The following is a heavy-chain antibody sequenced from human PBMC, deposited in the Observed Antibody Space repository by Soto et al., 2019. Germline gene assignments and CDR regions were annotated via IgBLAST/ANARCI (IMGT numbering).Heavy chain of an antibody. CDR3: ARPITRNSLSDYAMDV. CDR2: IYPGDSDT. D-gene: IGHD2-2*01. V-gene: IGHV5-51*01. Sequence: PGESLKISCEGSGYSFTTYWVGWVRQMPGKGLEWMGIIYPGDSDTRYSPSFQGQVTISADKSINTAYLQWSSLKVSDTAMYYCARPITRNSLSDYAMDVWGQGTTVTVSS. CDR1: GYSFTTYW. J-gene: IGHJ6*02.